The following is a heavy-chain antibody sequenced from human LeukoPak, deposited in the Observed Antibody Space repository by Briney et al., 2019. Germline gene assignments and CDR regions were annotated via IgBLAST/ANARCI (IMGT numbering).Heavy chain of an antibody. J-gene: IGHJ4*02. V-gene: IGHV3-48*04. CDR3: ARDFEKYSYGRAPWDLAD. D-gene: IGHD5-18*01. Sequence: GGSLRLSCAASGFTFSSYSMNWVRQAPGKGLEWVSYISSSSSTIYYADSVKGRFTISRDNAKNSLYLQMNSLRAEDTAVYYCARDFEKYSYGRAPWDLADWGQGTLVTVSS. CDR1: GFTFSSYS. CDR2: ISSSSSTI.